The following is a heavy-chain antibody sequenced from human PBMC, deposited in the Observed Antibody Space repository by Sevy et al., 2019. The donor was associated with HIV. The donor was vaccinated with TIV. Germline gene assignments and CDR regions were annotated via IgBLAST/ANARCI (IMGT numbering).Heavy chain of an antibody. D-gene: IGHD3-16*02. J-gene: IGHJ4*02. CDR2: IYYSGST. CDR3: ASPRLGELSPLDY. Sequence: SETLSLTCTVSGGSISSSSYYWGWIRQPPGKGLEGIGSIYYSGSTYYHPSLKSRVTISVDTSKNQFSLKLSSVTAADTAVYYCASPRLGELSPLDYWGQGTLVTVSS. V-gene: IGHV4-39*01. CDR1: GGSISSSSYY.